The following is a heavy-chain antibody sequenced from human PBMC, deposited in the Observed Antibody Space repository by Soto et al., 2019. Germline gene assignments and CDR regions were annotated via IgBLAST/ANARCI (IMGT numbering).Heavy chain of an antibody. V-gene: IGHV1-69*12. CDR3: ASHSGSSPEGRYYYGMDV. Sequence: VQLVQSGAGVKKPWSSVKVSCKASGGTFSSYAISWVRPAPGQGPELMGGIIPIFGTADYAQKFQGRVTITADESTSTAYMELSSLRSEDTAVYYCASHSGSSPEGRYYYGMDVWGQGTTVTVSS. J-gene: IGHJ6*02. CDR1: GGTFSSYA. CDR2: IIPIFGTA. D-gene: IGHD1-26*01.